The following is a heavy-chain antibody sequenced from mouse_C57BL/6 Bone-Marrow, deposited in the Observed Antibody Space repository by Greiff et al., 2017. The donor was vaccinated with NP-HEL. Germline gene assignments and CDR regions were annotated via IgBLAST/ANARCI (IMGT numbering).Heavy chain of an antibody. V-gene: IGHV5-9-1*02. CDR2: ISSGGDYL. Sequence: DVQLVESGEGLVKPGGSLKLSCAASGFTFSSYAMSWVRQPPEKRLAWVAYISSGGDYLYYADTVKGRFTISRDNARNTLYLQMSSLKSEDTAMYYCTRDFLYYYEEAWFAYWGQGTLVTVSA. D-gene: IGHD1-1*01. J-gene: IGHJ3*01. CDR3: TRDFLYYYEEAWFAY. CDR1: GFTFSSYA.